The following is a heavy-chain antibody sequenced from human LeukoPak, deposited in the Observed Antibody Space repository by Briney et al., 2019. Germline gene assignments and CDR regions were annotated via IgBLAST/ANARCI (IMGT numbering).Heavy chain of an antibody. CDR1: GGSISSSSYY. J-gene: IGHJ5*02. Sequence: PSETPSLTCAVSGGSISSSSYYWGWIRQPPGKGLEWIGSIYYSGSTYYNPSLKSRVTISVDTSKNQFSLKLSSVTAADTAVYYCARQDYDFWSGYLNWFDPWGQGTLVTVSS. D-gene: IGHD3-3*01. CDR2: IYYSGST. CDR3: ARQDYDFWSGYLNWFDP. V-gene: IGHV4-39*01.